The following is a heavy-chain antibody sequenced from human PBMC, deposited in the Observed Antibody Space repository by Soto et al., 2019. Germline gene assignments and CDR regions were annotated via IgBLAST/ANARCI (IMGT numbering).Heavy chain of an antibody. J-gene: IGHJ4*02. CDR2: ISGSGGST. D-gene: IGHD6-6*01. V-gene: IGHV3-23*01. CDR1: GFTFSSYA. CDR3: AKDTPRTGSSSIIGGYFDY. Sequence: EVQLLESGGGLVQPGGSLRLSCAASGFTFSSYAMSWVRQAPGKGLEWVSAISGSGGSTYYADSVKGRFTISRDNSKNTLYLQMNSLRAEDTAVYYCAKDTPRTGSSSIIGGYFDYWGQGTLVTVSS.